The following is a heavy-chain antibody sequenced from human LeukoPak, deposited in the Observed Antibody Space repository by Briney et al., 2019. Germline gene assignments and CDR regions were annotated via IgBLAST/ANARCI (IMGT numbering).Heavy chain of an antibody. CDR2: ITGSGGST. CDR3: AKGYNCGGDCYNFDY. V-gene: IGHV3-23*01. Sequence: GGSLRLSCAASGFTFNSFAMTWVRQAPGKGLKWVSAITGSGGSTYYVDSVEGRFTISRDNSKNTLYLQMNSLRAEDTAVYYCAKGYNCGGDCYNFDYWGQGTLVTVSS. J-gene: IGHJ4*02. D-gene: IGHD2-21*02. CDR1: GFTFNSFA.